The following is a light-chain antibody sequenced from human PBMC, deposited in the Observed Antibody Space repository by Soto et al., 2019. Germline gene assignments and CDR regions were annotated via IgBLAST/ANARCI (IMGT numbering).Light chain of an antibody. CDR2: GAF. V-gene: IGKV3D-20*02. CDR3: QQLTDWPPQWT. J-gene: IGKJ1*01. CDR1: QTVSITY. Sequence: VLTQSPGTLSLSPGESATLSCRAGQTVSITYLTWYQQKPGQAPRLLIYGAFTRATCIPARFSGTGSGTDFTLTISSLEPEDFAVYYCQQLTDWPPQWTFGQGTKVDIK.